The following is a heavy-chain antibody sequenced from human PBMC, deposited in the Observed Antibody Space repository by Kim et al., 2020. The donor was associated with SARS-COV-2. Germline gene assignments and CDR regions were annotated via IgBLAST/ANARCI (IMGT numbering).Heavy chain of an antibody. CDR3: ARDHNYYDSSGYFGY. V-gene: IGHV3-30*04. J-gene: IGHJ4*02. D-gene: IGHD3-22*01. CDR1: GFTFSSYA. Sequence: GGSLRLSCAASGFTFSSYAMHWVRQAPGKGLEWVAVISYDGSNKYYADSVKGRFTISRDNSKNTLYLQMNSLRAEDTAVYYCARDHNYYDSSGYFGYWGQGALVTVSS. CDR2: ISYDGSNK.